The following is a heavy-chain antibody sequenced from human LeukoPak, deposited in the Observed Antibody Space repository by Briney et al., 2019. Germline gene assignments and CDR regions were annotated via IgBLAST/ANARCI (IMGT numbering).Heavy chain of an antibody. Sequence: GGSLRLSCAASGFTFSDYYMSWIRQAPGKGLEWVSYISSSGSHIYYADSVKGRITISRDNAKNSLYLQMNSLRAEDTAVYYCARDQGDSSGYYSYWGQGTLVTVSS. V-gene: IGHV3-11*01. CDR3: ARDQGDSSGYYSY. CDR1: GFTFSDYY. D-gene: IGHD3-22*01. J-gene: IGHJ4*02. CDR2: ISSSGSHI.